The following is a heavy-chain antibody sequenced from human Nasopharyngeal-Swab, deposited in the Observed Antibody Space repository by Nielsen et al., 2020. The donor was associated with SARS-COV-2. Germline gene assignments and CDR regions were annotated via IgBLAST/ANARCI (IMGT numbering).Heavy chain of an antibody. V-gene: IGHV4-59*01. D-gene: IGHD3-10*01. CDR2: IYYSGST. CDR3: ARDSFGLVRGVSDAFDI. CDR1: GGSISSYY. J-gene: IGHJ3*02. Sequence: SETLSLTCTVSGGSISSYYWSWIRQPPGKGLEWIGYIYYSGSTNYNPSLKSRVTISVDTSKNQFSLKLSSVTAADTAVYYCARDSFGLVRGVSDAFDIWGQGTMVTVSS.